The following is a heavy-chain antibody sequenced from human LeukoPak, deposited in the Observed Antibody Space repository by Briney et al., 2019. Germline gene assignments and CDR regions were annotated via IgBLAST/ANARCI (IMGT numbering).Heavy chain of an antibody. D-gene: IGHD3-10*02. CDR1: GGSISSGGYY. CDR3: ARGDTMIGLDY. J-gene: IGHJ4*02. CDR2: IYYSGST. V-gene: IGHV4-31*03. Sequence: SQTLSLACTVSGGSISSGGYYWRWIRQHPGKGLEWIGYIYYSGSTYYNPSLKSRVTISVDTSRNQFSLKLSSVTAADTAVYYCARGDTMIGLDYWGQGTLVTVSS.